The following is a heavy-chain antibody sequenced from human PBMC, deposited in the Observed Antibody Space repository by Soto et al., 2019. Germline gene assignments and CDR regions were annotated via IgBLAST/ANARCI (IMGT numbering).Heavy chain of an antibody. J-gene: IGHJ5*02. CDR3: ARDLRYSSGWYNWFDP. CDR2: IIPIFGTA. CDR1: GGTFSSYS. V-gene: IGHV1-69*13. D-gene: IGHD6-19*01. Sequence: ASVKVSCKASGGTFSSYSISWGREAPGQGLEWMGGIIPIFGTANYAQKFQGRVTITADESTSTAYMELSSLRSEDTAVYYCARDLRYSSGWYNWFDPWGQGTLVTVSS.